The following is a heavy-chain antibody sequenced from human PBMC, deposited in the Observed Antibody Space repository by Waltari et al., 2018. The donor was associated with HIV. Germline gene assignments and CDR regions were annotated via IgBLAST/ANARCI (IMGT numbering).Heavy chain of an antibody. V-gene: IGHV4-59*01. J-gene: IGHJ6*02. Sequence: QVQLQESGPGLVKPSETLSLTCTVSGGSISSYYWSWIRQPPGKGLEWIGYIYYSGSTNYNPSLKSRVTISVDTSKNQFSLKLSSVTAADTAVYYCARGGYDYVWGSYSPYYYYYGMDVWGQGTTVTVSS. CDR3: ARGGYDYVWGSYSPYYYYYGMDV. D-gene: IGHD3-16*01. CDR1: GGSISSYY. CDR2: IYYSGST.